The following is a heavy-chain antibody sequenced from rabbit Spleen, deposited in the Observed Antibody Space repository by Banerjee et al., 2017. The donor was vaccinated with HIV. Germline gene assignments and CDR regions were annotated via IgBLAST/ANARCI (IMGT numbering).Heavy chain of an antibody. CDR2: INAVTGRP. V-gene: IGHV1S45*01. Sequence: EQLLESGGGLVKPEGSLKLSCTASGFSFSNKAVMCWVRQAPGKGLEWIACINAVTGRPVYANWAKGRFTFSKTSSTTVTLQMTSLTAADTATYFCVRDQAGDADYGPYYLNLWGQGTLVTVS. D-gene: IGHD2-1*01. CDR3: VRDQAGDADYGPYYLNL. CDR1: GFSFSNKAV. J-gene: IGHJ4*01.